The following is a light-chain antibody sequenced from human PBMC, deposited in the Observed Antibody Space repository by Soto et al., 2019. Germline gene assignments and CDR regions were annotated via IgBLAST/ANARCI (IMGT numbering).Light chain of an antibody. CDR3: QHYNNWPYT. Sequence: EIVMTQSPATLSVSPGERATLSCRASQSVSSNLAWYQQKPGQAPRLLIYGASTRATGIPARFSGSRSGTEFTLTISSLQSEDFAVYYCQHYNNWPYTFGQGPSWRSN. CDR1: QSVSSN. J-gene: IGKJ2*01. CDR2: GAS. V-gene: IGKV3-15*01.